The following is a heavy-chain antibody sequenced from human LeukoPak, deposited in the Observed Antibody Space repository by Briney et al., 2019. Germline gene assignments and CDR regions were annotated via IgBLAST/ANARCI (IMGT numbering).Heavy chain of an antibody. Sequence: SETLSLTCTVSGDSSSSYYWSWIRQPPGKGLEWIGYIYYSGSTNYNPSLKSRVTISVDTSKNQFSLKLSSVTAADTAVYYCAREGAFSGSYYFDYWGQGTLVTVSS. D-gene: IGHD1-26*01. CDR2: IYYSGST. V-gene: IGHV4-59*01. CDR1: GDSSSSYY. CDR3: AREGAFSGSYYFDY. J-gene: IGHJ4*02.